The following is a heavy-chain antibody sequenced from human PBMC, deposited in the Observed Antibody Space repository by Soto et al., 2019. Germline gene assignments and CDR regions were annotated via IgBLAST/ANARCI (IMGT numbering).Heavy chain of an antibody. D-gene: IGHD1-1*01. J-gene: IGHJ4*02. CDR1: GYAFTTYG. Sequence: QVHLVQSGAEVKKPGASVKVSCQASGYAFTTYGITWVRQAPGQGLEWMGWISAHNGNTNYAPKLQGRVTVTRDTSTSTAYMELRSLRSDDTAVYYCARGRYGDYWGQGALVTVSS. CDR3: ARGRYGDY. V-gene: IGHV1-18*01. CDR2: ISAHNGNT.